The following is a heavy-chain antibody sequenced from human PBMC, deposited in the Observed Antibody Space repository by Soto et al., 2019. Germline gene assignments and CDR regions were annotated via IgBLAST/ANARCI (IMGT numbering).Heavy chain of an antibody. CDR2: IIPIFGTA. CDR1: GGTFSSYA. J-gene: IGHJ4*02. V-gene: IGHV1-69*13. Sequence: SVKVSCKASGGTFSSYAISWVRQAPGQGLEWMGGIIPIFGTANYAQKFQGRATITADESTSTAYMELSSLRSEDTAVYYCARSGTIPYYFDYWGQGTLVTVSS. D-gene: IGHD1-7*01. CDR3: ARSGTIPYYFDY.